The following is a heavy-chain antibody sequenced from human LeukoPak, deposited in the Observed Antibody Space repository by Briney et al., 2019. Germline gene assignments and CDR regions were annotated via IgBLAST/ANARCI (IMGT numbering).Heavy chain of an antibody. CDR1: GFTFSSYA. CDR3: AREIAVDY. Sequence: PGGSLRLSCAASGFTFSSYAMHWVRQAPGMGLEWVAVISYDGSNKYYADSVKGRFTISRDNSKNTLYLQMNSLRAEDTAVYYCAREIAVDYWGQGTLVTVSS. D-gene: IGHD2-15*01. V-gene: IGHV3-30-3*01. J-gene: IGHJ4*02. CDR2: ISYDGSNK.